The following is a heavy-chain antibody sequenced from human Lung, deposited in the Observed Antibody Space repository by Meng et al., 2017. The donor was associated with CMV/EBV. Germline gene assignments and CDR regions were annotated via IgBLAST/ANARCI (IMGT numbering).Heavy chain of an antibody. Sequence: GSLRLXCAVYGGSFSGYYWSWIRQPPGKGLEWIGEINHSGSTNYKPSLKSRVTISVDTSKNQFSLKLSSVTAADTAVYYCARGGFTYDFWSGYDFDYWGQGTLVTVSS. CDR2: INHSGST. V-gene: IGHV4-34*01. J-gene: IGHJ4*02. D-gene: IGHD3-3*01. CDR1: GGSFSGYY. CDR3: ARGGFTYDFWSGYDFDY.